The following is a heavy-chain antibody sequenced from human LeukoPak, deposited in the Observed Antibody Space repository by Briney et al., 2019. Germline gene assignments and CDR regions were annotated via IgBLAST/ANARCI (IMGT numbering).Heavy chain of an antibody. Sequence: GGSLRLSCAASGFTFSEYAMSWVRQAPGKGLEWVSGISGSGGSTDYADSVKGRFAISRDNSKNTLYLQMNSLRADDTAVYYCAKGVSGSGSYYNTPLDYWGQGTLVTVSS. J-gene: IGHJ4*02. CDR2: ISGSGGST. CDR1: GFTFSEYA. CDR3: AKGVSGSGSYYNTPLDY. V-gene: IGHV3-23*01. D-gene: IGHD3-10*01.